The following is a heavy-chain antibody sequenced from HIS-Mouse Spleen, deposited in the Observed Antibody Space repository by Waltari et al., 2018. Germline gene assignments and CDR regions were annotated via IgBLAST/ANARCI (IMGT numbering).Heavy chain of an antibody. Sequence: QLQLQESGPGLVKPSETLSLTCTVSGGSISSSSYYWGWIRQPPGKGLEWIGSIYYSGSTYYNPSLNRRVTISVDTSKNQFSLKLSSVTAADTAVYYCAREIPYSSSWYDWYFDLWGLGTLVTVSS. CDR3: AREIPYSSSWYDWYFDL. V-gene: IGHV4-39*07. J-gene: IGHJ2*01. CDR2: IYYSGST. D-gene: IGHD6-13*01. CDR1: GGSISSSSYY.